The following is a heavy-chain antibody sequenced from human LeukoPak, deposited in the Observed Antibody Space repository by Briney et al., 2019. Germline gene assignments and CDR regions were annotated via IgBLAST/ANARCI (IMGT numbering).Heavy chain of an antibody. CDR3: ARINGGI. V-gene: IGHV4-39*07. D-gene: IGHD2-8*01. CDR1: GGSITSNTYY. Sequence: SETLSLTCTVTGGSITSNTYYWGWIRQPPGKGLEWIGSISYDGNTYYNPSLKSRVTVSRDTSKNQFSLKVNSVTAADTAVYYCARINGGIWGQGTLVTVSS. J-gene: IGHJ4*02. CDR2: ISYDGNT.